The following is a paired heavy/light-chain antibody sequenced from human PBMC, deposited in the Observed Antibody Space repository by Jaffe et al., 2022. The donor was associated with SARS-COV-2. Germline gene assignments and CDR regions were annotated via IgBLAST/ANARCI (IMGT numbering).Light chain of an antibody. Sequence: QSALTQPASVSGSPGQSIAISCTGTSSDVGGYNRVSWYQHHSGKAPKLIIYEDIKRPSGVSDRFSGSKSGNTVSLTISGLQAEDEADYYCCSSAGDLTWVFGGGTKLTVL. CDR2: EDI. CDR1: SSDVGGYNR. V-gene: IGLV2-23*01. CDR3: CSSAGDLTWV. J-gene: IGLJ3*02.
Heavy chain of an antibody. V-gene: IGHV3-48*01. CDR3: ARDVDWAFDF. CDR2: SSTSNTFI. D-gene: IGHD3-9*01. CDR1: GFTFNSYA. J-gene: IGHJ3*01. Sequence: EVQLVESGGGLVQTGGSLRLSCATSGFTFNSYALNWVRQAPGKGLEWVSYSSTSNTFIRYADPVKGRFTISRDDAKNSLYLQMNSLRVEDSAVYYCARDVDWAFDFWGQGTMVTVSS.